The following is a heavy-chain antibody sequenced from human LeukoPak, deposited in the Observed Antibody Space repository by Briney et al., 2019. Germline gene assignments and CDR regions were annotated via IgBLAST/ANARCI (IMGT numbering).Heavy chain of an antibody. Sequence: SQTLSLTCTVSGGSISSGDYYWSWIRQPPGKGLEWIGYIYYSGSTYYNPSLKSRVTISVDTSKNQFSLKLSSVTAADTAVYYCAANLMVVTPSHYWGQGTLVTVSS. D-gene: IGHD4-23*01. CDR2: IYYSGST. CDR3: AANLMVVTPSHY. CDR1: GGSISSGDYY. J-gene: IGHJ4*02. V-gene: IGHV4-30-4*08.